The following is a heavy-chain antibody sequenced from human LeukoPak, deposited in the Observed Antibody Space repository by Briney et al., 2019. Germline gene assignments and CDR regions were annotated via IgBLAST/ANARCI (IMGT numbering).Heavy chain of an antibody. D-gene: IGHD3-10*01. V-gene: IGHV4-4*08. CDR2: ISFSGGT. Sequence: TPSLTSTVSGVALTIHYRGFIRRRPQKGLGWIVYISFSGGTNYSPPLTSPLTRSLYPFKNQLSRKLFPGTSAHKPLYNSGDTNYSPSLTSRVTISLDTSKNQFSLKLSSVTAADTAVYYCARRRGNFWSDFYAFDYWGLGTLVTVSS. CDR3: GDTNYSPSLTSRVTISLDTSKNQFSLKLSSVTAADTAVYYCARRRGNFWSDFYAFDY. J-gene: IGHJ4*02. CDR1: GVALTIHY.